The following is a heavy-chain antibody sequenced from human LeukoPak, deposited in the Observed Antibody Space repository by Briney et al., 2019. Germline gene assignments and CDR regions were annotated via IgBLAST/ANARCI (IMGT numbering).Heavy chain of an antibody. V-gene: IGHV3-23*01. CDR1: GFTFNNYA. CDR3: AKDHSSAWYGMDV. J-gene: IGHJ6*02. D-gene: IGHD6-19*01. CDR2: ISGNAGRT. Sequence: GGSLRLSCGASGFTFNNYAMNWVRQAPGKGLEWVSAISGNAGRTYYADSAKGRFTISRDHSNNTLCLQMNNLRAEDTAIYYCAKDHSSAWYGMDVWGQGTTVTVSS.